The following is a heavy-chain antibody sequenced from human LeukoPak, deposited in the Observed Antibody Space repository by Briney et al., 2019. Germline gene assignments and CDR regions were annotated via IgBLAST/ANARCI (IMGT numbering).Heavy chain of an antibody. D-gene: IGHD3-22*01. CDR2: ISGSGGST. J-gene: IGHJ5*02. V-gene: IGHV3-23*01. CDR1: GFTFSSYA. Sequence: GGSLRLSCAASGFTFSSYAMSWVRQAPGKGLEWVSAISGSGGSTYYADSVKGRFTISRDNSKNTLYLQMNSLRAEDTAVYYCARGAYYYDSSGGFDPWGQGTLVTVSS. CDR3: ARGAYYYDSSGGFDP.